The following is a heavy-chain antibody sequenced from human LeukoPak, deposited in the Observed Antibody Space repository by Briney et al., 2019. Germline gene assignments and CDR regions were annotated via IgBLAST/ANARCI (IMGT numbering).Heavy chain of an antibody. CDR1: GFTFSDFW. D-gene: IGHD3-22*01. CDR3: ARDLRVAFTVLIYDSSALDAFDI. V-gene: IGHV3-74*01. Sequence: GSLRLSCAASGFTFSDFWMHWVRQAPGKGLVWVSRINSGGTVTNYADSVKGRLTISRDNAKNTLYLQMNSLRAEDTAVYYCARDLRVAFTVLIYDSSALDAFDIWGQGTMVTVSS. J-gene: IGHJ3*02. CDR2: INSGGTVT.